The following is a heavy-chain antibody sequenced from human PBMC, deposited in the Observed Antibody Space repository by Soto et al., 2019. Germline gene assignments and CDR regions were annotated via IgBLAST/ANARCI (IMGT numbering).Heavy chain of an antibody. CDR3: ARDGYCSGGSCPYYYYGMDV. D-gene: IGHD2-15*01. CDR1: GGTFSSYT. Sequence: QVQLVQSGAEVKKPGSSVKVSCKASGGTFSSYTISWVRQAPGQGLEWMGRIIPILGIANYAQKFQGRVTITADQSTSTAYMELSSLRSEDTAVYYCARDGYCSGGSCPYYYYGMDVWGQGTTVTVSS. J-gene: IGHJ6*02. V-gene: IGHV1-69*08. CDR2: IIPILGIA.